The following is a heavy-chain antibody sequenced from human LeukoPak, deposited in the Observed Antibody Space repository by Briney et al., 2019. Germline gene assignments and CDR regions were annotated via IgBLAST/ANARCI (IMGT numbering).Heavy chain of an antibody. Sequence: GGSLRLSCVASGFSFSNYAITWVRQAPGKGLEGVSAISGSGGTIFYADSVKGRFAISRDNSKNTLYLQMTSLRAEGTAVYYCAKTYVDTTFFDSWGQGTRVTVSS. CDR2: ISGSGGTI. CDR3: AKTYVDTTFFDS. D-gene: IGHD5-18*01. V-gene: IGHV3-23*01. J-gene: IGHJ4*02. CDR1: GFSFSNYA.